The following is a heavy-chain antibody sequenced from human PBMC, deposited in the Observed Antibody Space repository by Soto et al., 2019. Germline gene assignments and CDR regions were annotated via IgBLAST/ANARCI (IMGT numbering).Heavy chain of an antibody. D-gene: IGHD3-3*01. J-gene: IGHJ5*02. CDR3: ARVGSLNYDFWSGYSNWFDP. CDR2: IYYSGST. V-gene: IGHV4-59*01. CDR1: GGSISSYY. Sequence: SETLSLTCTVPGGSISSYYWSWIRQPPGKGLEWIGYIYYSGSTNYNPSLKSRVTISVDTSKNQFSLKLSSVTAADTAVYYCARVGSLNYDFWSGYSNWFDPWGQGTLVTVSS.